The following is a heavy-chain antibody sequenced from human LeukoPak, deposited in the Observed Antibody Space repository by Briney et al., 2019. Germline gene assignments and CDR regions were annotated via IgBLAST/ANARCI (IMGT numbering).Heavy chain of an antibody. J-gene: IGHJ5*02. CDR3: ANSPLPTIAPNWFDP. CDR1: GFTFSSYA. D-gene: IGHD6-13*01. V-gene: IGHV3-23*01. CDR2: ISGSDGST. Sequence: GGSLRLSCAASGFTFSSYAMSWVRQAPGKGLEWVSAISGSDGSTYYADSVKGRFTISRDNSKNTLYLQMNSLRAEDTAVYYCANSPLPTIAPNWFDPWGQGTLVTVSS.